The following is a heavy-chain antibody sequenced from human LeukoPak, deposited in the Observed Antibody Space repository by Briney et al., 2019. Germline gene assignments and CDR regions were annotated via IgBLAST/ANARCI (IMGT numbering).Heavy chain of an antibody. CDR1: GGSFSGYY. CDR2: INHSGST. CDR3: ATEVVGATTGFDY. D-gene: IGHD1-26*01. V-gene: IGHV4-34*01. Sequence: KPSETLSLTCAVYGGSFSGYYWSWIRQPPGKGLEWIGEINHSGSTNYNPSLKSRVTISVDTSKNQFSLKLSSVTAADTAVYYYATEVVGATTGFDYWGQGTLVTVSS. J-gene: IGHJ4*02.